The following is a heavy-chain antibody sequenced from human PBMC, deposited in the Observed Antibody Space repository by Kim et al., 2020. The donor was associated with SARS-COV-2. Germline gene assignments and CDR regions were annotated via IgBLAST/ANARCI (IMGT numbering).Heavy chain of an antibody. CDR3: ARLSSSSSSYGYYYGM. CDR2: IYYGWST. J-gene: IGHJ6*01. Sequence: SETLSLTCSVSGGSITSGSYYWDWIRQPPGKGLQWIGSIYYGWSTYYNPSPKSRVTISVETSKNQFSLKLRSVTAADTAAYFCARLSSSSSSYGYYYGM. D-gene: IGHD6-6*01. V-gene: IGHV4-39*01. CDR1: GGSITSGSYY.